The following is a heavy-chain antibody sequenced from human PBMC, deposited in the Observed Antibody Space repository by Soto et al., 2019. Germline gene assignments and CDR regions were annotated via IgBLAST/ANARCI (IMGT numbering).Heavy chain of an antibody. Sequence: SGPRLVNPTQTLTQTSTLPGFSHTTSRVGLRWIRQPPGKALEWLALIYWDDDKRYSPSLNSRLTITKDTSKNQVVLAMTNMDPVDTAXYYCAHSIAPRLFDCWGQGTLVTSP. CDR1: GFSHTTSRVG. CDR3: AHSIAPRLFDC. V-gene: IGHV2-5*02. D-gene: IGHD2-15*01. J-gene: IGHJ4*02. CDR2: IYWDDDK.